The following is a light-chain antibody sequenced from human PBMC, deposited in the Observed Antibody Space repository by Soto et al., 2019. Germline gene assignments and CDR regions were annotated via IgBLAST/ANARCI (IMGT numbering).Light chain of an antibody. CDR3: QQYNIYSET. CDR2: KVF. J-gene: IGKJ1*01. V-gene: IGKV1-5*03. Sequence: DIQMTQSPSTLSASVGDRVTITCRAILSFSDWLAWYQQKLGKAPKLLIYKVFILEIGVPSWFSGSGSGTEFTLTISSLQPDDFATYYCQQYNIYSETFGQGTKVDIK. CDR1: LSFSDW.